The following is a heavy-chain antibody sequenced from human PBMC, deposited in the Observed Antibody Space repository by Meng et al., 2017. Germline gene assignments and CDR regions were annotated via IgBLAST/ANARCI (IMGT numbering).Heavy chain of an antibody. Sequence: GQRVQSGVGFKKPGASVKVSCKASGYTFTSYAMNWVRQAPGQGLEWMGWINTNTGNPTYAQGFTGRFVFSLDTSVSTAYLQISSLKAEDTAVYYCARLVAGTFGQLFDPWGQGTLVTVSS. J-gene: IGHJ5*02. V-gene: IGHV7-4-1*02. CDR2: INTNTGNP. D-gene: IGHD2-15*01. CDR1: GYTFTSYA. CDR3: ARLVAGTFGQLFDP.